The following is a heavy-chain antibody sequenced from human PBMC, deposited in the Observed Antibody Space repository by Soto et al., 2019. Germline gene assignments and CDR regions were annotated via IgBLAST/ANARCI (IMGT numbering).Heavy chain of an antibody. J-gene: IGHJ3*02. V-gene: IGHV4-34*01. CDR2: INHSGST. Sequence: SETLSLTCAVYGGSFSGYYWSWIRQPPGKGLEWIGEINHSGSTNYNPSLKSRVTISVDTSKNQFSLKLSSVTAADTAVYYCAIAPFGSSSFAFDIWGQGTMVTVSS. D-gene: IGHD6-6*01. CDR1: GGSFSGYY. CDR3: AIAPFGSSSFAFDI.